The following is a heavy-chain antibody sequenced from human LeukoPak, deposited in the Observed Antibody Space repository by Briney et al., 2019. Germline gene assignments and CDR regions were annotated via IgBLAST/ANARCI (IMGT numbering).Heavy chain of an antibody. J-gene: IGHJ4*02. Sequence: PSGTLSLTCAVSGGSISSSNWWSWVRQPPGKGLEWIGEIYHSGSTNYNPSLKSRVTISVDTSKNQFSLKLSSVTAADTAVYYCARDLDGTYDSSEGPLWGQGTLVTVSS. CDR2: IYHSGST. D-gene: IGHD3-22*01. V-gene: IGHV4-4*02. CDR1: GGSISSSNW. CDR3: ARDLDGTYDSSEGPL.